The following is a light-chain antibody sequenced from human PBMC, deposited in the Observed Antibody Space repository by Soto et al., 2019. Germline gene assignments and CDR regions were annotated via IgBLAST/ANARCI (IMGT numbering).Light chain of an antibody. V-gene: IGKV3-15*01. CDR3: QQYNNRPPWT. CDR1: QSVSNN. CDR2: GAS. J-gene: IGKJ1*01. Sequence: EIVMTQSPATLSVSPGERVTLSCRASQSVSNNLAWYQQKPGQAPRLLIHGASTRATGIPARFSGSGSGTEFTLTITSLQSEDFAVYYCQQYNNRPPWTFGQGTKVEIK.